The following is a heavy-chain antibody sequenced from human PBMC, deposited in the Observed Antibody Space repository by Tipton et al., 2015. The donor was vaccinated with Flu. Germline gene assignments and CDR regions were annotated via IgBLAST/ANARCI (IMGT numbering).Heavy chain of an antibody. V-gene: IGHV4-4*07. D-gene: IGHD4-17*01. CDR1: GEPLGTHY. Sequence: TLSLTCTVSGEPLGTHYWTWFRQPAGERLEWIGRIFATGTAIYNPSLSSRVTMSVDTCKNQFSLNLTSVTAAVTAVYYCARLPRHYGDYPLDYWDPGIMVPVSS. CDR3: ARLPRHYGDYPLDY. J-gene: IGHJ4*01. CDR2: IFATGTA.